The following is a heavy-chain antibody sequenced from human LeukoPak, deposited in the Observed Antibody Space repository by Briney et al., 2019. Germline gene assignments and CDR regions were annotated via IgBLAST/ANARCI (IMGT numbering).Heavy chain of an antibody. V-gene: IGHV3-30*18. CDR3: AKDPGGVFIVATTYFDY. J-gene: IGHJ4*02. Sequence: GGSLRLSCAASGFTFSSFEMNWVRQAPGKGLEWVAVXSYDGSNKYYADSVKGRFTISRDNSKNTLYLQMNSLRAEDTAVYYCAKDPGGVFIVATTYFDYWGQGTLVTVSS. D-gene: IGHD5-12*01. CDR1: GFTFSSFE. CDR2: XSYDGSNK.